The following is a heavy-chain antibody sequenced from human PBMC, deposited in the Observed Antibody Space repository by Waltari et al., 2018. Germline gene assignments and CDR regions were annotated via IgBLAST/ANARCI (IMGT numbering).Heavy chain of an antibody. V-gene: IGHV3-30-3*01. CDR1: GFTFSSYA. D-gene: IGHD6-19*01. CDR3: ARDRGQWLTLYYFDY. CDR2: ISDDGSNK. Sequence: QVQLVESGGGVVQPGRSLRLSCAASGFTFSSYAMHWVRQAPGKGLGGVAVISDDGSNKYYATSVKGRFTISRDNSKNTLYLQMNSLRAEDTAVYYCARDRGQWLTLYYFDYWGQGTLVTVSS. J-gene: IGHJ4*02.